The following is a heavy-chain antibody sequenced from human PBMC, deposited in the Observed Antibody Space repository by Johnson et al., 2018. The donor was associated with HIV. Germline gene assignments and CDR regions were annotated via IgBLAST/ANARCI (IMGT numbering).Heavy chain of an antibody. CDR1: GFTFSTYG. J-gene: IGHJ3*02. V-gene: IGHV3-30*02. CDR3: AKGQVARGAFDI. Sequence: QVQLVESGGGVVQPGGSLRLSCAASGFTFSTYGIHWVRQAPGKGLEWVAFIRNDGSNKYYAESVKGRVTISRDNSKNSLYLQMNSLRAEDTAVYYCAKGQVARGAFDIWGQGTTVTVSS. CDR2: IRNDGSNK.